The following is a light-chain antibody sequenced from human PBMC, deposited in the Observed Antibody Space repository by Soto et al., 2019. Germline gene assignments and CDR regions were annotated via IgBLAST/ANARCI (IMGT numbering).Light chain of an antibody. Sequence: IVLTQSPGTLSLSPGERATLSSRASQSVSNNYLAWYQQKPGQAPRLLISGASTRATGIPARFSGSGSGTEFTLTISSLQSEDFAVYYCQQYHNWPTFGQGTRLEIK. J-gene: IGKJ5*01. CDR3: QQYHNWPT. CDR2: GAS. CDR1: QSVSNN. V-gene: IGKV3-15*01.